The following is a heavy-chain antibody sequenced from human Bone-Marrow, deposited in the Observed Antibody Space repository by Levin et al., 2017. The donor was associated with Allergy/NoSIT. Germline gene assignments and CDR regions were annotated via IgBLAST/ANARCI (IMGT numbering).Heavy chain of an antibody. V-gene: IGHV3-21*04. D-gene: IGHD4-17*01. J-gene: IGHJ6*03. CDR1: GFTFSIYS. CDR2: ISSSGSDM. Sequence: GGSLRLSCTVSGFTFSIYSINWVRQAPGKGLEWVSSISSSGSDMYYVDSVKGRFTISRDNAKNSLTLQMNSLRVEDTARYYCAKAGTTVMLDYSYLDVWGEGTAVTVSS. CDR3: AKAGTTVMLDYSYLDV.